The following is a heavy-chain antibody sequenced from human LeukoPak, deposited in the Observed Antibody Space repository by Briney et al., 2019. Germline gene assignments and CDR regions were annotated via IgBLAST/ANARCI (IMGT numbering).Heavy chain of an antibody. CDR2: IYYSGST. J-gene: IGHJ4*02. Sequence: PSETLSLTCTVSGGSISSYYWSWIRQPPGKGLEWIGYIYYSGSTNYNPSLKSRVTISVDTSRNQFSLKLSSVTAADTAVYYCARGTRIAVAGNFDYWGQGTLVPVSS. CDR3: ARGTRIAVAGNFDY. CDR1: GGSISSYY. V-gene: IGHV4-59*01. D-gene: IGHD6-19*01.